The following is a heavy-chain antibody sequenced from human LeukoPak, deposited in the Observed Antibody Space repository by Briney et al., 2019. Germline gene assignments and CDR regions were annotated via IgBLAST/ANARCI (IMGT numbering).Heavy chain of an antibody. CDR1: GGSFSGYY. Sequence: PSETLSLTCAVYGGSFSGYYWSWIRQPPGKGLEWLGEINHSGSTNYNPSLKSRVTISVDTSKNQFSLKLSSVTAADTAVYYCARESFAPKVVVPSSPMDVWGKGTTVTVSS. D-gene: IGHD2-2*01. CDR3: ARESFAPKVVVPSSPMDV. CDR2: INHSGST. V-gene: IGHV4-34*01. J-gene: IGHJ6*04.